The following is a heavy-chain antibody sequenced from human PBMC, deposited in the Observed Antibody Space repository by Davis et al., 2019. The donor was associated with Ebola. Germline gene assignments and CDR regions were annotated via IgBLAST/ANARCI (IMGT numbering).Heavy chain of an antibody. V-gene: IGHV3-73*01. D-gene: IGHD5-24*01. Sequence: GESLKISCADSGFAFSGSAMHWVRQASGKGLEWVGRIRSKPNNYATAYAASVKGRFTISRDNAKNSLYLQMNSLRAEDTAVYYCARDGKQPKFDYWGQGTLVTVSP. CDR3: ARDGKQPKFDY. J-gene: IGHJ4*02. CDR1: GFAFSGSA. CDR2: IRSKPNNYAT.